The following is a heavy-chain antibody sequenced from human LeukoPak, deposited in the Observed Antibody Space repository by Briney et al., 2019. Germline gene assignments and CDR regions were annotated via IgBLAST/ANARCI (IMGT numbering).Heavy chain of an antibody. CDR2: IKPSGGST. V-gene: IGHV1-46*01. D-gene: IGHD3-22*01. CDR1: GYTFTSYY. J-gene: IGHJ4*02. CDR3: ARDPRGAYSSGYPLYFDY. Sequence: ASVKVSCKASGYTFTSYYMHWVRQAPGQGLEWMGIIKPSGGSTSYAQKFQGRVTMTRDTSTSTVYMELSSLRSEDTAVYYCARDPRGAYSSGYPLYFDYWGQGTLVTVSS.